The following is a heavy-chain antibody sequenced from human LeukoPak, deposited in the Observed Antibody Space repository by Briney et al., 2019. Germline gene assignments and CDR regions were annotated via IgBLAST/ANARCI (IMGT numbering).Heavy chain of an antibody. CDR3: ARGGPLYDSSGYIDY. D-gene: IGHD3-22*01. CDR2: INHSGST. V-gene: IGHV4-34*01. J-gene: IGHJ4*02. CDR1: GGSFSGYY. Sequence: PSETLSLTCAVYGGSFSGYYWSWIRQPPGKGLEWIGEINHSGSTNYNPSLKSRVTISVDTPKNQFSLKLSSVTAADTAVYYCARGGPLYDSSGYIDYWGQGTLVTVSS.